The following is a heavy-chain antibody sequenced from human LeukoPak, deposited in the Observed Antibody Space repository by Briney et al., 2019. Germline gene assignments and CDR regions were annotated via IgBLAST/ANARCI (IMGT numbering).Heavy chain of an antibody. D-gene: IGHD4-17*01. CDR1: GFTFSSYT. V-gene: IGHV3-21*01. CDR3: ARDPALDYVIDY. Sequence: GGSLRLSCAASGFTFSSYTMNWVRQAPGKGLEWVSSISGSSPYIYYADSVKGRFTISRDNAKNSLYLQMNSLRAEDTAVYYCARDPALDYVIDYWGQGTLVTVSS. CDR2: ISGSSPYI. J-gene: IGHJ4*02.